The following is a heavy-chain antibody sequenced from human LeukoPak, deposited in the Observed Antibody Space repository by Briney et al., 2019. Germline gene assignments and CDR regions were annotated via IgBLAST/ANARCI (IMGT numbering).Heavy chain of an antibody. D-gene: IGHD6-13*01. J-gene: IGHJ4*02. V-gene: IGHV4-31*02. CDR3: ASTSRYSSTWDFDY. Sequence: PSETLSLTCTVSGGSISTGGYYWTWIRQHPGKGLEWIGYIYNSGTTYYNPSLESRVTISGDTSKNQFSLKLSSVTAADTAMYYCASTSRYSSTWDFDYWGQGTLVTVSS. CDR1: GGSISTGGYY. CDR2: IYNSGTT.